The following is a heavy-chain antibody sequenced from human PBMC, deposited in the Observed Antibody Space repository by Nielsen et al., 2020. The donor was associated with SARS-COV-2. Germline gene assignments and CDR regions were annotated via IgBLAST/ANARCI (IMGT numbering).Heavy chain of an antibody. J-gene: IGHJ4*02. CDR1: GFTFDDYA. CDR3: ATLSGSLHY. CDR2: IYSGGST. V-gene: IGHV3-53*01. D-gene: IGHD1-26*01. Sequence: GESLKISCAASGFTFDDYAMHWVRQAPGKGLEWVSVIYSGGSTYYADSVKGRFTISRDNSKNTLYLQMNSLRAEDTAVYYCATLSGSLHYWGQGTLVTVSS.